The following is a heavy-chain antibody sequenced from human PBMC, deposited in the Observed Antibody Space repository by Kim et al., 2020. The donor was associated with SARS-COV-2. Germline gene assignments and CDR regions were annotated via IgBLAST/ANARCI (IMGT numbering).Heavy chain of an antibody. CDR2: ISYDGSNK. V-gene: IGHV3-30*18. D-gene: IGHD3-3*01. J-gene: IGHJ4*02. Sequence: GGSLRLSCAASGFTFSSYGMHWVRQAPGKGLEWVAVISYDGSNKYYADSVKGRFTISRDNSKNTLYLQMNSLRAEDTAVYYCAYENYDFWSGREGGQGTLVTVSS. CDR3: AYENYDFWSGRE. CDR1: GFTFSSYG.